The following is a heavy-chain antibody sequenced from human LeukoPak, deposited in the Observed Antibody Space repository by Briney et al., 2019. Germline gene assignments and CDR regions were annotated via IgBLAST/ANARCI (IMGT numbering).Heavy chain of an antibody. V-gene: IGHV3-23*01. D-gene: IGHD6-13*01. CDR1: GFTFSSYA. CDR2: ITGGGGST. Sequence: GGSLRLSCAASGFTFSSYAMSWVRQAPGKGPEWVSGITGGGGSTYYADSVKGRFTISRDNSKNTLYLQMNSLRAEDTAVYYCALRGIAAADTNFFDYWGQGTLVTVSS. CDR3: ALRGIAAADTNFFDY. J-gene: IGHJ4*02.